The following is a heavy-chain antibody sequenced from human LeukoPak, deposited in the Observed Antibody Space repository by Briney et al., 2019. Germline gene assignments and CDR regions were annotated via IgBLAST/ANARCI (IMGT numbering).Heavy chain of an antibody. J-gene: IGHJ4*02. Sequence: GGSLRLSCAASGFTFSDYYMSWIRQAPGKGLEWVSYISSSGTTIYYADSVKGRFTISRDNAKNSLYLRMNSLRAEDTAVYYCARRRDSGSLQHFDYWGQGTLVTVSS. D-gene: IGHD1-26*01. CDR3: ARRRDSGSLQHFDY. CDR2: ISSSGTTI. CDR1: GFTFSDYY. V-gene: IGHV3-11*01.